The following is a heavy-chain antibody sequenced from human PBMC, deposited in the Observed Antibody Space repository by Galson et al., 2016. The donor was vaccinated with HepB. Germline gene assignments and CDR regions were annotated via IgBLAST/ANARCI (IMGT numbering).Heavy chain of an antibody. D-gene: IGHD2-2*01. CDR2: IIPLYGTA. CDR1: GYTFNNYA. Sequence: SVKVSCTASGYTFNNYAFSWVRQAPGQGLQWIASIIPLYGTAYYAHTLQGRVTITADESTSTVYMELSSLRPGDTAVYDCATSGTNIYYYYMDVWGKGTTVTVSS. V-gene: IGHV1-69*15. CDR3: ATSGTNIYYYYMDV. J-gene: IGHJ6*03.